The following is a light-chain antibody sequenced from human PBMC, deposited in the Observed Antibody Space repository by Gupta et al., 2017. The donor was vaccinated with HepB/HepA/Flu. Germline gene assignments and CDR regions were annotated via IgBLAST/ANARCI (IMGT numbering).Light chain of an antibody. V-gene: IGLV2-8*01. CDR3: CSYAGSNKLL. Sequence: QSALTQPPSASGSPGQSVTISCTGTRSDVGGYNCVSWYQQHPGKAPKVIIYAVSKRPSGVPDRFSGSKAGNTAALTVSGLQSEDEADHDGCSYAGSNKLLFGGGTKLTVL. J-gene: IGLJ2*01. CDR1: RSDVGGYNC. CDR2: AVS.